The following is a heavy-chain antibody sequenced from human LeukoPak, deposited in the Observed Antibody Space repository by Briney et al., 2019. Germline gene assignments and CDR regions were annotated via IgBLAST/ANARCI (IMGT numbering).Heavy chain of an antibody. V-gene: IGHV3-48*01. J-gene: IGHJ3*02. CDR1: GFTFSKAW. Sequence: GGSLRLSCAASGFTFSKAWMNWVRQAPGKGLEWVSYISSSSSTIYYADSVKGRFTISRDNAKNSLYLQMNSLRAEDTAVYYCANEYYYDSSGYSRGAFDIWGQGTMVTVSS. CDR2: ISSSSSTI. D-gene: IGHD3-22*01. CDR3: ANEYYYDSSGYSRGAFDI.